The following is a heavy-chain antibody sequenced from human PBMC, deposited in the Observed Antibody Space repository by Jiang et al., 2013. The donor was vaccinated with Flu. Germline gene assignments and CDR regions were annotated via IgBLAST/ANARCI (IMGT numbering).Heavy chain of an antibody. CDR3: ARGVGGGYYDSSGYHYKDY. J-gene: IGHJ4*02. V-gene: IGHV1-8*01. Sequence: GAEVKKPGASVKVSCKASGYTFTSYDINWVRQATRQGLEWMGWMNPNSGNTGYAQKFQGRVTMTRNTSISTAYMELSSLRSEDTAVYYCARGVGGGYYDSSGYHYKDYWGQGTLVTVSS. CDR2: MNPNSGNT. D-gene: IGHD3-22*01. CDR1: GYTFTSYD.